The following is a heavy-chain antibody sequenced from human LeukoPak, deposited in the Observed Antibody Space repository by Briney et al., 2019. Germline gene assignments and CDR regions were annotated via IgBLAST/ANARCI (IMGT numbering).Heavy chain of an antibody. Sequence: SETLSLTCIVSGVPISGYYWSWIRQPPGRGLEWIGYISDTGTSIYNPSLKNRLSMLVDTSKNHFYLNLTSVTAADTAIYYCARTRTYLDYWGQGALVTVSS. V-gene: IGHV4-59*01. CDR2: ISDTGTS. D-gene: IGHD1-7*01. CDR3: ARTRTYLDY. J-gene: IGHJ4*02. CDR1: GVPISGYY.